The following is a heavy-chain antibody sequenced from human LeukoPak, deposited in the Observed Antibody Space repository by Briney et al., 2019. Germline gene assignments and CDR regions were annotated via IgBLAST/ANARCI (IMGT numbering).Heavy chain of an antibody. CDR2: ISSSGSTR. Sequence: QPGGSLRLSCAASGFTFGSYEMNWVRQAPGKGLEWISYISSSGSTRYYADSVKGRFTVSRDNVKNSLYLQMNSLRAEDTAVYYCAVTTLGFNYWGQGTLVTVSS. CDR3: AVTTLGFNY. CDR1: GFTFGSYE. D-gene: IGHD4-11*01. J-gene: IGHJ4*02. V-gene: IGHV3-48*03.